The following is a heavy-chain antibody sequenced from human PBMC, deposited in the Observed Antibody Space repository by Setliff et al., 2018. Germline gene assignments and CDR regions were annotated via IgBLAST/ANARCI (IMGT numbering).Heavy chain of an antibody. Sequence: PGGSLRLSCAASGFTFRTYSMHWVRQAPGKGLEWASSISPYSDYIYYADSLKGRFTISRDNAKNSLYLQMNSLGAEDTAVYFCARSPANGGHDAFDVWGQGTMVTVS. CDR2: ISPYSDYI. D-gene: IGHD6-25*01. CDR3: ARSPANGGHDAFDV. V-gene: IGHV3-21*06. J-gene: IGHJ3*01. CDR1: GFTFRTYS.